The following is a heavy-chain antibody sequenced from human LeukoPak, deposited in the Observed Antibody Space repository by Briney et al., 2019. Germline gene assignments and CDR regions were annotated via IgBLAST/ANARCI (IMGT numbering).Heavy chain of an antibody. J-gene: IGHJ6*03. V-gene: IGHV1-18*01. CDR1: GYTFTSYG. Sequence: ASVKVSCKASGYTFTSYGISWVRQAPGQGLEWMGWISAYNGNTNYAQKLQGRVTMTTDTSTSTAYMELRSLRSDDTAVYYCARRSKTCSGGSCYYYYYYMDVWGKGTTVTVSS. D-gene: IGHD2-15*01. CDR2: ISAYNGNT. CDR3: ARRSKTCSGGSCYYYYYYMDV.